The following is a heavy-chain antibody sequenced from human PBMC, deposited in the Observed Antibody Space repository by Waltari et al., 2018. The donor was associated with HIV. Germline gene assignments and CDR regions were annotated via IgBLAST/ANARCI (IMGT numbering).Heavy chain of an antibody. CDR1: GFTFRSSW. CDR2: INQDGSEG. Sequence: EVEVVESGGGLVQPGGSLRLSCAVSGFTFRSSWMSWVRQAPGKGLGGVANINQDGSEGYDVGSVEGRFTISRDNTKNLLYLQMNSLRAEDTAVYYCAREGGRDCSGGSCYIDYWGQGTLVTVSS. D-gene: IGHD2-15*01. J-gene: IGHJ4*02. V-gene: IGHV3-7*01. CDR3: AREGGRDCSGGSCYIDY.